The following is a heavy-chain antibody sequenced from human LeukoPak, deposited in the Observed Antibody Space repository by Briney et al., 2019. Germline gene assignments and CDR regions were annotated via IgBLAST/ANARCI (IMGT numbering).Heavy chain of an antibody. V-gene: IGHV2-70*11. CDR3: ARIGRLSGYYFDY. Sequence: SGPALVKPTQTLTLTCTFSGFSLSISGMCVSWIHQPPGKALEWLARIDWDDDKCYSTSLKTRLTISKDTSKNQVFLTMTNMDPADTATYYCARIGRLSGYYFDYWGQGTLVTVSS. D-gene: IGHD3-16*02. CDR1: GFSLSISGMC. CDR2: IDWDDDK. J-gene: IGHJ4*02.